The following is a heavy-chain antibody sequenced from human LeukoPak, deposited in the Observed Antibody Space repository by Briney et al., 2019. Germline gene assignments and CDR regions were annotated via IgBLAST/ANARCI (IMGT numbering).Heavy chain of an antibody. J-gene: IGHJ5*02. CDR1: GASISSNSYY. Sequence: PSETLSLTCTVSGASISSNSYYWGWVRQPPGKGLEWIGSIYYSASTYYNQSLKSRLTISVDTSKNQFSLKLNSVTAADTAVYYCARGATSYYDPLTGYFVGHFDPWGQGILVTVSS. CDR3: ARGATSYYDPLTGYFVGHFDP. CDR2: IYYSAST. V-gene: IGHV4-39*02. D-gene: IGHD3-9*01.